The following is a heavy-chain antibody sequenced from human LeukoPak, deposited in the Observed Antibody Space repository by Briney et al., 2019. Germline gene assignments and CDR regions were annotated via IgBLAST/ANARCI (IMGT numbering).Heavy chain of an antibody. V-gene: IGHV4-39*07. CDR1: GASISSTSYY. D-gene: IGHD1-1*01. CDR3: ARDWNRYAY. J-gene: IGHJ4*02. Sequence: SETLSLTCTVSGASISSTSYYWGWIRQPPGRGLEWIGSTYYRGTTYYHPSLNSRVTISVDTSKNQFCLQLSSVTSADTAVYYCARDWNRYAYGGQGTLVTVSS. CDR2: TYYRGTT.